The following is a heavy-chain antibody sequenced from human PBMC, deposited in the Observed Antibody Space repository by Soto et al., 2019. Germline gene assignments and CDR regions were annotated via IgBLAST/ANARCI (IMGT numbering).Heavy chain of an antibody. V-gene: IGHV3-48*01. CDR2: ITSDSSTR. CDR3: AREADILNWFDP. J-gene: IGHJ5*02. Sequence: GGSLRLSCAVSGFTFSSFGMNWVRQAPGKGLEWISYITSDSSTRHYADFVKGRFTISRDNAKNSLYLQMNSLRAEDTAVYYCAREADILNWFDPWGQGTLVTVSS. CDR1: GFTFSSFG. D-gene: IGHD3-9*01.